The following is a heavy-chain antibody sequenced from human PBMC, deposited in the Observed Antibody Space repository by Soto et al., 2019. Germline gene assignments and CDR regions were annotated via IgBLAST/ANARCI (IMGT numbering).Heavy chain of an antibody. CDR1: GGSFSGYY. V-gene: IGHV4-34*01. Sequence: PSETLSLTCAVYGGSFSGYYCIFSRQPPFKWLEWIGEINHSGSTNYNPSLKSRVTISVDTSKNQFSLKLSSVTAADTAVYYCASGLITGNYIYYYYGMDVWGQGTTVTVSS. D-gene: IGHD1-20*01. CDR2: INHSGST. J-gene: IGHJ6*02. CDR3: ASGLITGNYIYYYYGMDV.